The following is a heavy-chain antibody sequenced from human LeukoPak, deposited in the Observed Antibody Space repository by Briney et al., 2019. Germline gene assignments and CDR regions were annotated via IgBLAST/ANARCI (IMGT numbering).Heavy chain of an antibody. D-gene: IGHD3-22*01. CDR3: ARDHAYEGFGFDP. CDR2: IYNSGST. V-gene: IGHV4-59*01. J-gene: IGHJ5*02. CDR1: GGSISSYY. Sequence: SGTLSLTCTVSGGSISSYYWSWIWQPPGKGLEWIGYIYNSGSTNYNPSLKSRVTISVDTSKNQFPLKLSSVTAADTAVYYCARDHAYEGFGFDPWGQGTLVTV.